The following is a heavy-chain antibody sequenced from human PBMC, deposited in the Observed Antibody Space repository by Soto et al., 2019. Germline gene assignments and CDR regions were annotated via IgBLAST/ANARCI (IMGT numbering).Heavy chain of an antibody. V-gene: IGHV1-18*01. Sequence: QVQLVQSGAEVKKPGASVKVSCKASGYTFTSYGISWVRQAPGQGLEWMGWISAYNGNTNYARKLQGRVTMTTDTATSTAYMELRSLRSDDTAVYYCARVRVLVPAALNYYYYGMDVWGQGTTVTVSS. J-gene: IGHJ6*02. CDR1: GYTFTSYG. CDR2: ISAYNGNT. CDR3: ARVRVLVPAALNYYYYGMDV. D-gene: IGHD2-2*01.